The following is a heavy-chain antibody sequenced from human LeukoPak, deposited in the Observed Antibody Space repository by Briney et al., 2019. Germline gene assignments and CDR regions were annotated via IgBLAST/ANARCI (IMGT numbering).Heavy chain of an antibody. CDR3: ARDDIAAAGSFDP. CDR2: IYYSGST. J-gene: IGHJ5*02. V-gene: IGHV4-59*01. CDR1: GGSISGYY. Sequence: SETLSLTCTVSGGSISGYYWSWIRQPPGKGLEWIGYIYYSGSTNYNPSLKSRVTISVDTSKNQFSLKLSSVTAADTAVYYCARDDIAAAGSFDPWGQGTLVTVSS. D-gene: IGHD6-13*01.